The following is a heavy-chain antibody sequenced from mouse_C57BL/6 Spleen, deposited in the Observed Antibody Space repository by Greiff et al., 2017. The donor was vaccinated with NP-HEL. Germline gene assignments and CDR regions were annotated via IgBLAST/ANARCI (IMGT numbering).Heavy chain of an antibody. CDR2: INPSTGGT. V-gene: IGHV1-42*01. CDR1: GYSFTGYY. Sequence: VQLQQSGPELVKPGASVKISCKASGYSFTGYYMNWVKQSPEKSLEWIGEINPSTGGTTSNKKFKAKATLTVDKSSSTAYMQLKSRTSEDAAVYYYARPLYDYDFAYWGQGTLVTVSA. J-gene: IGHJ3*01. D-gene: IGHD2-4*01. CDR3: ARPLYDYDFAY.